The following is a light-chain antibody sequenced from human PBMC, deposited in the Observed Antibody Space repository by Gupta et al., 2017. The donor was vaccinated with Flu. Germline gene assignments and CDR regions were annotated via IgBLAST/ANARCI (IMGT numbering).Light chain of an antibody. CDR1: KIASES. J-gene: IGLJ1*01. V-gene: IGLV3-21*02. CDR2: DDR. Sequence: QTTRMTCWGDKIASESVHWYHQRPAQAPVLFIYDDRVRPSGITERFSYSTSGNTATLTISRVGAGDEADYFCQVWDSSGDHTFVFGTGIKVTVL. CDR3: QVWDSSGDHTFV.